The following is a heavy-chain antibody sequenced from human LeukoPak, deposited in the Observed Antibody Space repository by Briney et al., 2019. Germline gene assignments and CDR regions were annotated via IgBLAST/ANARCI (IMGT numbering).Heavy chain of an antibody. CDR2: ISWNSGGI. J-gene: IGHJ3*02. D-gene: IGHD4-17*01. V-gene: IGHV3-9*01. Sequence: SLRLSCAASGFTFDDYAMHWVRQAPGKGLEWVSGISWNSGGIGYADSVKGRFTISRDNAKNSLYLQMNSLRAEDTALYYCAKDPTVTTTGGAFDIWGQGTMVTVSS. CDR3: AKDPTVTTTGGAFDI. CDR1: GFTFDDYA.